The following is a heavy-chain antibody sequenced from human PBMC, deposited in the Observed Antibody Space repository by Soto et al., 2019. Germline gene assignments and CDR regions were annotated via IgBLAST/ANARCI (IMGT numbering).Heavy chain of an antibody. Sequence: EVQLVESGGGLVQPGRSLRLSCVGSGFTFEDYVMHWVRQVPGKGLEWVSHISWDGYSIGYAGSVRGRFTISRDNPKNSLFLQMNSLRPEDTALYYCAPSWSGSTSGRVDVWGQGTTVTVSS. CDR2: ISWDGYSI. CDR3: APSWSGSTSGRVDV. V-gene: IGHV3-9*01. D-gene: IGHD3-3*01. CDR1: GFTFEDYV. J-gene: IGHJ6*02.